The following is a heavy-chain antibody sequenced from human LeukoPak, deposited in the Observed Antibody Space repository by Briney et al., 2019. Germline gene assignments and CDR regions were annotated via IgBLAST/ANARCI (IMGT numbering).Heavy chain of an antibody. V-gene: IGHV1-69*04. Sequence: SVKVSCKASGGTFSSYAISWVRQAPGQGLEWMGRIIPILGIANYAQKFQGRVTITADKSTSTAYMELSSLRSEDTAVYYCAKIAAVRSRPSLFDYWGQGTLVTVSS. J-gene: IGHJ4*02. CDR2: IIPILGIA. D-gene: IGHD3-22*01. CDR3: AKIAAVRSRPSLFDY. CDR1: GGTFSSYA.